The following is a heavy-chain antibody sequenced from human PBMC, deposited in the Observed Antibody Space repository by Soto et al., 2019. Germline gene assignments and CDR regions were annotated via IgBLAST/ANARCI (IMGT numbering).Heavy chain of an antibody. CDR3: SRFRIPDDAFDI. CDR1: GGSIRSGGYY. CDR2: IFTGGST. J-gene: IGHJ3*02. Sequence: QVQLQESGPGLVKPSQTLSLTCTVSGGSIRSGGYYWSWIRQHPGQGLEWIGYIFTGGSTYYIPSLQSRVAISIDTSKNQFSLKLTSVTAADTAVYYCSRFRIPDDAFDIWGLGTMVTVSS. D-gene: IGHD3-16*01. V-gene: IGHV4-31*03.